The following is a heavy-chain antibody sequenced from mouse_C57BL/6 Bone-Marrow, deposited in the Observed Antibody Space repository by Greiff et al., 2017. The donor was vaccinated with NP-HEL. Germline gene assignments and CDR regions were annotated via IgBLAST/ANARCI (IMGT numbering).Heavy chain of an antibody. CDR1: GFTFRDYG. CDR2: ISSGRSTI. V-gene: IGHV5-17*01. J-gene: IGHJ3*01. CDR3: ARRYDFAY. Sequence: DVQLVESGGGLVKPGGSLQLSCAASGFTFRDYGMHWVRQAPEKGLEWVAYISSGRSTIYYAATVKGRFTLSRDHAKNTLFLQMTSLRSEDTAMYYCARRYDFAYWGQRTLVTVSA. D-gene: IGHD2-3*01.